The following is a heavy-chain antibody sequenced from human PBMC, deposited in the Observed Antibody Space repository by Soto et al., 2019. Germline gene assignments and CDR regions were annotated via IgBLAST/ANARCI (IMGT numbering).Heavy chain of an antibody. Sequence: GESLKISCKGSGYSFTSYWIGWVRQMPGKGLEWMGIIYPGDSDTRYSPSFQGQVTISADKSISTAYLQWSSLKTEDTAMYFCAKEMRHSSGWYGAFDIWGQGIMVTVSS. V-gene: IGHV5-51*01. CDR2: IYPGDSDT. CDR3: AKEMRHSSGWYGAFDI. CDR1: GYSFTSYW. J-gene: IGHJ3*02. D-gene: IGHD6-19*01.